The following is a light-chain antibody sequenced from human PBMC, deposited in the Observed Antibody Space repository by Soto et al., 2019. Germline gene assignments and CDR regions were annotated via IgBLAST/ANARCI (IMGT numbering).Light chain of an antibody. CDR3: QQSSNWPRALT. CDR2: DAS. J-gene: IGKJ4*01. V-gene: IGKV3-11*01. Sequence: EIVLTQSPATLSLSPGERATLSCRASQSVSSYLAWYQQKPGQAPRLLIYDASNRATGIPARFSGSGSGTDFTLTISSLEPEDFAVYYCQQSSNWPRALTLGGGTKVDIK. CDR1: QSVSSY.